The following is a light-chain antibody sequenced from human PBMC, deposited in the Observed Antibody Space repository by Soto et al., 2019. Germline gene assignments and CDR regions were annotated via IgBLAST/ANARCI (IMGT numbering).Light chain of an antibody. CDR2: DVS. Sequence: QSALTQPASVSGSSGRSITISCTGSSSDVGSYNYVSWYQQHPGKAPKLMIYDVSNRPSGVSNRFSGSKSGNTASLTISGLQAEDVADYYCSSYTSSSTVVFAGGTKLTV. V-gene: IGLV2-14*01. J-gene: IGLJ2*01. CDR1: SSDVGSYNY. CDR3: SSYTSSSTVV.